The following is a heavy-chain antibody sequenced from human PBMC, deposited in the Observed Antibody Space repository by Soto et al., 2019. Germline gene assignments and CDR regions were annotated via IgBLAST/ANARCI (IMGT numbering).Heavy chain of an antibody. Sequence: SQTLSLTCAVSGGSISSGGYSWSWIRQPPGKGLEWIGYIYHSGSTYYNPSLKSRVTISVDRSKNQFSLKLSSVTAADTAVYYCARGTYYYDSSGYPYPPDAFDIWGQGTMVTVSS. CDR2: IYHSGST. CDR1: GGSISSGGYS. D-gene: IGHD3-22*01. V-gene: IGHV4-30-2*01. CDR3: ARGTYYYDSSGYPYPPDAFDI. J-gene: IGHJ3*02.